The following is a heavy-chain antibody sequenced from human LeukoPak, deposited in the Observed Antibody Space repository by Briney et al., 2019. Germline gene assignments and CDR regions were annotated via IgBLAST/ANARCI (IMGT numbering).Heavy chain of an antibody. CDR2: ISGSGGST. CDR1: GFTFSSYA. Sequence: GGSLRLSCAASGFTFSSYAMSWVRQAPGKGLEWVSAISGSGGSTHYADSVKGRFTISRDNSKNTLYLQMNSLRAEDTAVYYCAKGRDGYNDAFDIWGQGTMVTVSS. V-gene: IGHV3-23*01. D-gene: IGHD5-24*01. CDR3: AKGRDGYNDAFDI. J-gene: IGHJ3*02.